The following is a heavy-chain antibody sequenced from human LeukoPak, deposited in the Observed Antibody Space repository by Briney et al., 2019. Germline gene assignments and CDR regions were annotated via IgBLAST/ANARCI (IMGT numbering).Heavy chain of an antibody. CDR2: INPSGGST. V-gene: IGHV1-46*01. Sequence: ASVKVSCKASGYTFTSYYMHWVRQAPGQGLERMGIINPSGGSTSYAQKFQGRVTMTRDTSTSTVYMELSSLRSEDTAVYYCARGSDYDFWSGYYFGYYYYGMDVWGQGTTVTVSS. D-gene: IGHD3-3*01. CDR1: GYTFTSYY. J-gene: IGHJ6*02. CDR3: ARGSDYDFWSGYYFGYYYYGMDV.